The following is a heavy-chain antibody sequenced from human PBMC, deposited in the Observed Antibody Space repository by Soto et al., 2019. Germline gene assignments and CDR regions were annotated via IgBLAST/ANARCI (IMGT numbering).Heavy chain of an antibody. D-gene: IGHD2-2*01. CDR2: IYYSGST. Sequence: QVQLQESGPGLVKPSETLSLTCIVSGGSISSYYWSWIRQPPGKGLEWIGYIYYSGSTKYNPSLKSRVTISVDTSKNQFSLKLNCVSAADTAVYYCARGSSESPRRWYDPRGQGTLVTVSS. V-gene: IGHV4-59*01. CDR1: GGSISSYY. CDR3: ARGSSESPRRWYDP. J-gene: IGHJ5*02.